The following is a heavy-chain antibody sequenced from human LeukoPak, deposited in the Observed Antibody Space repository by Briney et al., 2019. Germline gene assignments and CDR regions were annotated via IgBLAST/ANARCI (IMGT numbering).Heavy chain of an antibody. D-gene: IGHD2-2*01. CDR3: ASRRIVVVPAAIFNYGMDV. CDR2: ISGSGGST. V-gene: IGHV3-23*01. CDR1: GFTFSSYA. J-gene: IGHJ6*02. Sequence: GGSLRLSCAASGFTFSSYAMSWVRQAPGKGLEGVSAISGSGGSTYYADSVKGRFTISRDNSKNTLYLQMNSLRAEDTAVYYCASRRIVVVPAAIFNYGMDVWGQGTTVTVSS.